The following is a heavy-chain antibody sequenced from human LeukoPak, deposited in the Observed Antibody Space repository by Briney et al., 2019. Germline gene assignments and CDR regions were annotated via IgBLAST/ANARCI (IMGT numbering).Heavy chain of an antibody. CDR2: IIPIFGTA. V-gene: IGHV1-69*01. D-gene: IGHD3-10*01. CDR3: ARESLLWFGESGEYYFDY. Sequence: SVKVSCKASGGTFSSYAISWVRQAPGQGLEWMGGIIPIFGTANYAQKFQGSVTITADESTSTAYMELSSLRSEDTAVYYCARESLLWFGESGEYYFDYWGQGTLVTVSS. CDR1: GGTFSSYA. J-gene: IGHJ4*02.